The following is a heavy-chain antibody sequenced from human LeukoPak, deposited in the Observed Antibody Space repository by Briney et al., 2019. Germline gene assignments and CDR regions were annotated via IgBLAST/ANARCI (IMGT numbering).Heavy chain of an antibody. Sequence: SETLSLTCIVSGGSLIDYYWSWMRQRPGKGLEWVGYIYNSVTTDYNPSLKSRVTISLDTSKNQLSLKVYSVTAADTAVYYCARWNEGLDYWGQGALVTVSS. J-gene: IGHJ4*02. CDR2: IYNSVTT. CDR1: GGSLIDYY. CDR3: ARWNEGLDY. V-gene: IGHV4-59*01. D-gene: IGHD1-1*01.